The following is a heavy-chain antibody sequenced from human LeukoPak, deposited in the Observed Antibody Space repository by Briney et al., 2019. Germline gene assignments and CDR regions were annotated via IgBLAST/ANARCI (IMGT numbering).Heavy chain of an antibody. D-gene: IGHD3-10*01. J-gene: IGHJ4*02. CDR2: INHSGST. Sequence: SETLSLTCAVYGGSFSGYYWSWIRQPPGKGLEWIGEINHSGSTNYNPSLKSRVTISVDTSKDQFSLKLSSVTAADTAVYYCARGGGSGSYYRGYFDYWSQGTLVTVSS. CDR1: GGSFSGYY. V-gene: IGHV4-34*01. CDR3: ARGGGSGSYYRGYFDY.